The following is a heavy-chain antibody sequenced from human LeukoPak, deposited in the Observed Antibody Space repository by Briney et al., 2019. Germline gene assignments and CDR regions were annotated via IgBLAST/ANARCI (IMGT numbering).Heavy chain of an antibody. D-gene: IGHD3-22*01. Sequence: GGSLRLSCAASGFTFSSYWMSWVRQAPGKGLEWVANIKQDGSEKYYVDSVKGRFTISRDNAKNSLYLQMNSLRAEDTAVYYCARFTYYYDSSGYPPFFDYWGQGTLVTVSS. V-gene: IGHV3-7*01. CDR3: ARFTYYYDSSGYPPFFDY. CDR1: GFTFSSYW. J-gene: IGHJ4*02. CDR2: IKQDGSEK.